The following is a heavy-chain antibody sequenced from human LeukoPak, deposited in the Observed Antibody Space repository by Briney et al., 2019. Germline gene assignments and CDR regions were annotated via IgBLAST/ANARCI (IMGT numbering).Heavy chain of an antibody. Sequence: GGSLRLPCAASGFTFSSYSMNWVRQAPGKGLEWVSSISSSSSYIYYADSVKGRFTISRDNAKNSLYLQMNSLRAEDTAVYYCARGPRGKYQLLSATLDWFDPWGQGTLVTVSS. CDR3: ARGPRGKYQLLSATLDWFDP. CDR1: GFTFSSYS. D-gene: IGHD2-2*01. CDR2: ISSSSSYI. V-gene: IGHV3-21*01. J-gene: IGHJ5*02.